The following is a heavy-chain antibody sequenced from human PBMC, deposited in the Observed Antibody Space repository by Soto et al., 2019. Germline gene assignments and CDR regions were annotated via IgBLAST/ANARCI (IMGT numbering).Heavy chain of an antibody. V-gene: IGHV4-31*03. CDR2: IYYSGST. CDR3: AREIVVSARWFDP. D-gene: IGHD3-22*01. J-gene: IGHJ5*02. Sequence: QVQLQESGPGLVKPSQTLSPTCTVSGASISSGGHYWSWIRQHPGKGLEWIGYIYYSGSTYYNPSPISRVIISVDTSKNQFSLKLNSVTAADTAVYYCAREIVVSARWFDPWGQGTLVTVSS. CDR1: GASISSGGHY.